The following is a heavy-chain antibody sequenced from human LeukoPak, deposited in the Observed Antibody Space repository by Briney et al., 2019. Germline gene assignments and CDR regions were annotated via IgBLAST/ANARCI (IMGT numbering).Heavy chain of an antibody. Sequence: GGSLRLSCAASGFTFSSYSMNWVRQAPGKGLEWVSSISSRSSYIYYADSVKGRFTISRDNAKNSLYLQMNSLRAEDTAVYYCARDRAIAAAGRVFGAFDIWGQGTMVTVSS. V-gene: IGHV3-21*01. CDR2: ISSRSSYI. CDR3: ARDRAIAAAGRVFGAFDI. D-gene: IGHD6-13*01. CDR1: GFTFSSYS. J-gene: IGHJ3*02.